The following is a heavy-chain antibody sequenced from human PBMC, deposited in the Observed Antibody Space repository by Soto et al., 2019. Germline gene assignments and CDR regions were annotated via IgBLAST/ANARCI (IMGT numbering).Heavy chain of an antibody. CDR2: IRRKANNYAT. J-gene: IGHJ4*02. D-gene: IGHD3-3*01. V-gene: IGHV3-73*02. CDR3: TRGIVVWSGYPRYYLDY. Sequence: EVQLVESGGGLVQPGGSLKLSCAASGFIFSDSALHWVRQASGKGLEWVGRIRRKANNYATTYAASVEGRFAISSEDSKNTAYLKMNSLKTEDTAIYYCTRGIVVWSGYPRYYLDYWGQGTLVTVSS. CDR1: GFIFSDSA.